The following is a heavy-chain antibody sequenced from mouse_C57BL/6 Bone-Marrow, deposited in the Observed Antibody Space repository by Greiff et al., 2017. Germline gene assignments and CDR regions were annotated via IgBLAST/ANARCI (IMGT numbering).Heavy chain of an antibody. J-gene: IGHJ3*01. V-gene: IGHV1-18*01. CDR3: ARHDDYDHLTFAY. Sequence: EVQLQQSGPELVKPGASVKIPCKASGYTFTDYNMDWVKQSHGKSLEWIGDIYPGGGYTNYNEKFKGKATLTADKSSSTAYMQFSSLTSEDSAIYYCARHDDYDHLTFAYWGQGTLVTVSA. D-gene: IGHD2-4*01. CDR1: GYTFTDYN. CDR2: IYPGGGYT.